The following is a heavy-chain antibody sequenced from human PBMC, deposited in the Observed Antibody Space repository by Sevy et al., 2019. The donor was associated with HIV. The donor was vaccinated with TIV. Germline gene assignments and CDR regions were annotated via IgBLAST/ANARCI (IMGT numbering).Heavy chain of an antibody. D-gene: IGHD3-9*01. CDR1: GFTFSRYA. Sequence: GGSLRLSCAASGFTFSRYAMSWVRQPPGKGLEWVSTISASGGSTYYADPVEGRFTISRDNSKDTPYLHMNSLRAEDTAVYYCAKTTPSYDILTGYSPPPYYFDYWGQGTLVTVPS. J-gene: IGHJ4*02. CDR3: AKTTPSYDILTGYSPPPYYFDY. CDR2: ISASGGST. V-gene: IGHV3-23*01.